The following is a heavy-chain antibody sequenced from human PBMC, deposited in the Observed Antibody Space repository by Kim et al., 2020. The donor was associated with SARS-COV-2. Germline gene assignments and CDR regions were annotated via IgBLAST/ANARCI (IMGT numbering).Heavy chain of an antibody. J-gene: IGHJ4*02. CDR2: IYYSGST. CDR3: ARGPYGDYVPVDY. V-gene: IGHV4-39*07. Sequence: SETLSLTCTVSGGSISSSSYYWGWIRQPPGKGLEWIGSIYYSGSTYYNPSLKSRVTISVDTSKNQFSLKLSSVTAADTAVYYCARGPYGDYVPVDYWGQGTLVTVSS. CDR1: GGSISSSSYY. D-gene: IGHD4-17*01.